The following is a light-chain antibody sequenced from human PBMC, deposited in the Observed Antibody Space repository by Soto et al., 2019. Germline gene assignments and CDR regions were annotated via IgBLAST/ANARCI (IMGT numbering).Light chain of an antibody. V-gene: IGKV3-15*01. CDR2: GAS. Sequence: EIVLTQSPATLSVSPGDRATLSCRASQSVNSNLAWYHLKPGQAPRLLIYGASIRAAGIPARFTGSESGTEFTLTISSLQSEDFAVYYCQQYDDSPWTFGHGTKVEIK. J-gene: IGKJ1*01. CDR1: QSVNSN. CDR3: QQYDDSPWT.